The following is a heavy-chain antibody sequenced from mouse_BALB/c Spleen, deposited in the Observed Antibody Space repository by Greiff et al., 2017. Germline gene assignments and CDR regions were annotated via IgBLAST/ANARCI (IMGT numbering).Heavy chain of an antibody. CDR2: ISYDGSN. CDR1: GYSITSGYY. V-gene: IGHV3-6*02. Sequence: DVQLQESGPGLVKPSQSLSLTCSVTGYSITSGYYWNWIRQFPGNKLEWMGYISYDGSNNYNPSLKNRISITRDTSKNQFFLKLNSVTTEDTATYYCARDRDYSWYFDVWGAGTTVTVSS. J-gene: IGHJ1*01. D-gene: IGHD2-12*01. CDR3: ARDRDYSWYFDV.